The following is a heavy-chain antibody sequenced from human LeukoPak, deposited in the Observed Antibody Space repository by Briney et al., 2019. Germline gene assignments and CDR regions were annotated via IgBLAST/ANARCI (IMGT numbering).Heavy chain of an antibody. CDR2: IYYSGST. CDR3: ASHGGGGYLH. J-gene: IGHJ4*02. D-gene: IGHD1-26*01. CDR1: GGSISSYY. Sequence: KTSETLSLTCTVSGGSISSYYWSWIRQPPGKGLEWIGYIYYSGSTNYNPSLKSRVTISVDTSKNQFSLKLSSVTAADTAVYYCASHGGGGYLHWGQGTLVTVSS. V-gene: IGHV4-59*01.